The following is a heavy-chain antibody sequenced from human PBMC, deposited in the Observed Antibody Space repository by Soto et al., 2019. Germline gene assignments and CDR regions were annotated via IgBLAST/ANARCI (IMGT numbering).Heavy chain of an antibody. CDR3: ASGDYEERNHYYGMDV. CDR2: IIPIFGTA. CDR1: GGTFSSYA. Sequence: SVKVSCKASGGTFSSYAISWVRQAPGQGLEWMGGIIPIFGTANYAQKFQGRVTITADESTSTAYMELSSLRSEDTAVYYCASGDYEERNHYYGMDVWGQGTTVTVSS. D-gene: IGHD4-17*01. V-gene: IGHV1-69*13. J-gene: IGHJ6*02.